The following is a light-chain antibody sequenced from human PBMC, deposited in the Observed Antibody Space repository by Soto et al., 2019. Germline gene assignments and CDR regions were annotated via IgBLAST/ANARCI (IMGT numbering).Light chain of an antibody. CDR1: GSNIGAGYD. Sequence: QLVLTQPPSVSGAPGQRVTISCTGSGSNIGAGYDVHWYQQLPGTAPKLLIFANIIRPSGVPDRFSGSKSGTSASLAITGLRAEDEADYYCQSYDSSPSGYVFGTGTKVTVL. V-gene: IGLV1-40*01. CDR2: ANI. J-gene: IGLJ1*01. CDR3: QSYDSSPSGYV.